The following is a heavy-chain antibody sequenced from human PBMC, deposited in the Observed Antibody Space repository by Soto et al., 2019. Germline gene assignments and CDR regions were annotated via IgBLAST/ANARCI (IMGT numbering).Heavy chain of an antibody. D-gene: IGHD3-22*01. J-gene: IGHJ4*02. Sequence: GGSLRLSCAASGFTFSSYAMSWVRQAPGKGLEWVSGISGSGASTYYADSVKGRFTISRDNSKNTLYLQMNSLRAEDTAIYYCAKPPSSGYYYFDYWGQGTLVTVSS. CDR1: GFTFSSYA. CDR2: ISGSGAST. V-gene: IGHV3-23*01. CDR3: AKPPSSGYYYFDY.